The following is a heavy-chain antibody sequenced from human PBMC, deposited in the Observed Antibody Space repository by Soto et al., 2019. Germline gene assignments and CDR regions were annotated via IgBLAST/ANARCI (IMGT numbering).Heavy chain of an antibody. CDR1: GFTFSDYY. Sequence: QVQLVESGGALANPEGPLGLPVAPPGFTFSDYYRAWSRRAQGKGWEGVSYISSSSSYTNYADSVKGRFTISRDNAKNSLYLQMNSLRAEDTAVYYCARDFGSGSYYTNFDYWGQGTLVTVSS. V-gene: IGHV3-11*06. CDR3: ARDFGSGSYYTNFDY. CDR2: ISSSSSYT. J-gene: IGHJ4*02. D-gene: IGHD3-10*01.